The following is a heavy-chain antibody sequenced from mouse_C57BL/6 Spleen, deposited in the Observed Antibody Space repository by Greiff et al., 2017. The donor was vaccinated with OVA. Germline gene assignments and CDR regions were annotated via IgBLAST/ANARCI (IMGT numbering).Heavy chain of an antibody. J-gene: IGHJ1*03. Sequence: QVQLQQPGAELVKPGASVKLSCKASGYTFTSYWMHWVKQRPGQGLEWIGMIHPNSGSTNYNEKFKSKATLTVDKSSSTAYMQLSSLTSEDSAVYYCARSEIYYYGGSYVRLTGTDWYFDVWGTGTTVTVSS. CDR2: IHPNSGST. CDR3: ARSEIYYYGGSYVRLTGTDWYFDV. V-gene: IGHV1-64*01. D-gene: IGHD1-1*01. CDR1: GYTFTSYW.